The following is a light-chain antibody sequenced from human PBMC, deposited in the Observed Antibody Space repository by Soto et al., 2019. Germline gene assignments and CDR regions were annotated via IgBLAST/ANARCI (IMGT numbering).Light chain of an antibody. CDR3: CSLVDSDTVL. CDR1: SSDVGSYKY. CDR2: DVN. J-gene: IGLJ3*02. Sequence: QSALTQPRSVSGSPGQSVTISCTGTSSDVGSYKYVAWYQHHPGKAPKLMIFDVNKRPSGVPDRFSGSNSGNAASLTISGLQPEDEADYFCCSLVDSDTVLFGRGTKLTVL. V-gene: IGLV2-11*01.